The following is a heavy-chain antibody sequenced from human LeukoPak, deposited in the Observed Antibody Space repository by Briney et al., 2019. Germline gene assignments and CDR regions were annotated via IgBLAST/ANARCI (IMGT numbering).Heavy chain of an antibody. CDR3: AKDIDSSGPEFDY. CDR1: GFTLVDYA. D-gene: IGHD6-19*01. V-gene: IGHV3-43*02. J-gene: IGHJ4*02. CDR2: ISGDGGST. Sequence: GGSLRLSCAASGFTLVDYAMHWVRQAPGKGLEWVSLISGDGGSTYYADSVKGRFTVSRDNSKTSLYLQMNSLRTEDTALYYCAKDIDSSGPEFDYWGQGTLVTVSS.